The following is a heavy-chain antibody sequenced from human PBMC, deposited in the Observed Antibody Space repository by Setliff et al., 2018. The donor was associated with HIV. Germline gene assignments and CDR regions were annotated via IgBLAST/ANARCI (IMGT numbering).Heavy chain of an antibody. V-gene: IGHV3-48*01. CDR2: ITGYNSTI. Sequence: PGESLKISCTASGFTFSSYGMNWVRQAPGKGLEWVSYITGYNSTIDYADSVKGRFTISRDNAKKSLYLQMNSLRAEDTAVYYCARTRGYSYGYSDYWGQGTLVTVSS. D-gene: IGHD5-18*01. CDR3: ARTRGYSYGYSDY. CDR1: GFTFSSYG. J-gene: IGHJ4*02.